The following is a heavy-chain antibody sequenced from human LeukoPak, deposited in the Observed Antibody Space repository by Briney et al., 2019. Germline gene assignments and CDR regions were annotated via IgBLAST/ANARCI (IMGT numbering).Heavy chain of an antibody. D-gene: IGHD6-13*01. V-gene: IGHV3-30*04. CDR1: GFTFSSYA. CDR2: ISYDGSNK. CDR3: ARDSSSWEYYFDY. J-gene: IGHJ4*02. Sequence: PGGSLRLSCAASGFTFSSYAMHWVRQAPGKGLEWVAVISYDGSNKYYADSVKGRFTISRDNSKNTLYLQMNSLRAEDTAVYYCARDSSSWEYYFDYWGQGTLVTVSS.